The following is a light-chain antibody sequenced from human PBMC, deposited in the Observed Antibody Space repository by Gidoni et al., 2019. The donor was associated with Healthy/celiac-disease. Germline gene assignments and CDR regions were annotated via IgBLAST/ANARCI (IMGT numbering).Light chain of an antibody. CDR3: QQLNSYPP. J-gene: IGKJ1*01. Sequence: DIQLTQSPSFLSASVGDRVTITCRASQGISSYLAWYQQKPGKAPKLLIYAASTLQSGVPSRFSGSGSGTEFTLTISSLQPEDFATYYCQQLNSYPPFXQXTKVEIK. CDR2: AAS. CDR1: QGISSY. V-gene: IGKV1-9*01.